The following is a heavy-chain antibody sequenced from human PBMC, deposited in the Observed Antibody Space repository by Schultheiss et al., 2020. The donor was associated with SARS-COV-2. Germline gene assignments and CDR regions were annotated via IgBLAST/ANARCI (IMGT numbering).Heavy chain of an antibody. Sequence: GGSLRLSCAASGFTFNFYAMSWVRQAPGKGLEWVSAISGSGGSTYYADSVKGRFTISRDNSKNTLYLQMNSLRAEDTAVYYCAKRGVRFSGMDVWGQGTTVTVSS. CDR1: GFTFNFYA. V-gene: IGHV3-23*01. D-gene: IGHD3-16*01. CDR3: AKRGVRFSGMDV. CDR2: ISGSGGST. J-gene: IGHJ6*02.